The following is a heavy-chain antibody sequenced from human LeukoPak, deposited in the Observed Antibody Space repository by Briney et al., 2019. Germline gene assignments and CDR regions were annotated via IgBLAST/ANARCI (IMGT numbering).Heavy chain of an antibody. V-gene: IGHV1-2*02. CDR2: INPNSGGT. D-gene: IGHD5-12*01. J-gene: IGHJ3*01. CDR3: VRDRGVALVGYSFDV. Sequence: GASVKLSCKASGYTFTGHYILWVRQAPGQGLEWMGWINPNSGGTNYAQKFQGRVTMTRDTSIRTAYMELRRLRSDDTAVFYCVRDRGVALVGYSFDVWGQGTMVTVSS. CDR1: GYTFTGHY.